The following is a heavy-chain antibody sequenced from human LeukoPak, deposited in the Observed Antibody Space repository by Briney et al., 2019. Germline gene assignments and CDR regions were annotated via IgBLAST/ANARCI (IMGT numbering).Heavy chain of an antibody. D-gene: IGHD3-10*01. CDR1: GFTFSSYW. V-gene: IGHV3-7*01. CDR3: ARTAETLWFGELLSYYYYYMDV. CDR2: IKQDGSEK. Sequence: GGSLRLSCAASGFTFSSYWMSWVRQAPGKGLEWVANIKQDGSEKYYVDSVKGRFTISRDNAKNSLYLQMNSLRAEDTAVYYCARTAETLWFGELLSYYYYYMDVWGKGTTVTVSS. J-gene: IGHJ6*03.